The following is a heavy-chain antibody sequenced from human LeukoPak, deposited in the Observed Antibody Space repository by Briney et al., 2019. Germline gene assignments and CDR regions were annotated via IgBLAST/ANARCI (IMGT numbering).Heavy chain of an antibody. Sequence: PGESLRLSCTASGFTFSNFWMGWVRQAPGKGLEWVANIKQDETEKFYLGSVKGRFTISRDNAKNSLYLQMNSLRAEDTAVYYCAKDLPAMEYFDYWGQGTLVTVSS. D-gene: IGHD5-18*01. CDR1: GFTFSNFW. J-gene: IGHJ4*02. CDR3: AKDLPAMEYFDY. CDR2: IKQDETEK. V-gene: IGHV3-7*03.